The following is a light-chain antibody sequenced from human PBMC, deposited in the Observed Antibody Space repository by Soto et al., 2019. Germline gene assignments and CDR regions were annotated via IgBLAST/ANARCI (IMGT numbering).Light chain of an antibody. CDR1: SSDVGGYNY. CDR2: DVT. CDR3: CSYSGRGSVV. Sequence: QSALTQPRSVSGSPGQSVTISCTGTSSDVGGYNYVSWYQQHPDKAPKLMIYDVTKRPSGVPDRCSGSKSGYTASLTISGLQAEDEADYYCCSYSGRGSVVFGGGTKLTVL. J-gene: IGLJ2*01. V-gene: IGLV2-11*01.